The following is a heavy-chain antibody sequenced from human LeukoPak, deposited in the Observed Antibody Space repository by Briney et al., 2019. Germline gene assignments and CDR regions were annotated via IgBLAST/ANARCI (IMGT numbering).Heavy chain of an antibody. CDR3: ATYRQVLLPFES. CDR2: IFTSGGEI. CDR1: GFTFSTFA. V-gene: IGHV3-23*01. Sequence: GGSLRLSCAASGFTFSTFAMSWVRQPPGKGLEWVSSIFTSGGEIHYADSVRGRFTISRDNSKSSLSLQMNGLRAEDTAIYYCATYRQVLLPFESWGQGTLVTASS. J-gene: IGHJ4*02. D-gene: IGHD2-8*02.